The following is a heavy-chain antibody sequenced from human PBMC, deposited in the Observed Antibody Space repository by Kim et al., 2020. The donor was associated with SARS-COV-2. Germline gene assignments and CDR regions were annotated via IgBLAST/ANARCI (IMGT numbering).Heavy chain of an antibody. J-gene: IGHJ6*02. CDR1: GFTVSSNY. D-gene: IGHD6-13*01. Sequence: GGSLRLSCAASGFTVSSNYMSWVRQAPGKGLEWVSVIYSGGSTYYADSVKGRFTISRDNSKNTLYLQMNSLRAEDTAVYYCARSSSSWSLGYYYYGMDVWGQGTTVTVSS. CDR2: IYSGGST. V-gene: IGHV3-53*01. CDR3: ARSSSSWSLGYYYYGMDV.